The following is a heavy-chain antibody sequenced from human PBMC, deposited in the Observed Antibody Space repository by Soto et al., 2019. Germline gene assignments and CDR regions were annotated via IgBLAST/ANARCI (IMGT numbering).Heavy chain of an antibody. D-gene: IGHD6-13*01. J-gene: IGHJ5*02. CDR2: IKSNTDGGTT. Sequence: EAQLVESGGGLVKPGGSLRLSCEASGFTFIYAWMNWVRQAPGKGLEWVGHIKSNTDGGTTDYAAPVNGRFTISRDDSKTTLYLQMNSLKTEDTAVYYCTPDPILAAAGGSDPWGQGTLVTVSS. CDR1: GFTFIYAW. CDR3: TPDPILAAAGGSDP. V-gene: IGHV3-15*01.